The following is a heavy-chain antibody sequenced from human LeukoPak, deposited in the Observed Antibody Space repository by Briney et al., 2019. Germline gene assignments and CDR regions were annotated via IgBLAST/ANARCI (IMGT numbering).Heavy chain of an antibody. CDR3: ARGYYDILTGKGYFDY. Sequence: SETLSLTCTVYGGSFSGYYWSWIRRPPGKGLEWIGEINHSGSTSYNPSLKSRVTISVDTSKNQFSLKLRSVTAADTAGYYCARGYYDILTGKGYFDYWGQGTLVTVSS. V-gene: IGHV4-34*01. CDR2: INHSGST. D-gene: IGHD3-9*01. CDR1: GGSFSGYY. J-gene: IGHJ4*02.